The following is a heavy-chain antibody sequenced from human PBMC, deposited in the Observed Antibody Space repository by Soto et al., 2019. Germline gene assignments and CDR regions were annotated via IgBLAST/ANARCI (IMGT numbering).Heavy chain of an antibody. CDR3: ARGGGYCSSTSCYTGSY. D-gene: IGHD2-2*02. J-gene: IGHJ4*02. V-gene: IGHV1-69*13. CDR1: GGTFSSYA. Sequence: SVKVSCKASGGTFSSYAISWVRQAPGQGLEWMGGIIPIFGTANYAQKFQGRVTITADESTSTAYMGLSSLRSEDTAVYYCARGGGYCSSTSCYTGSYWGQGTLVTVSS. CDR2: IIPIFGTA.